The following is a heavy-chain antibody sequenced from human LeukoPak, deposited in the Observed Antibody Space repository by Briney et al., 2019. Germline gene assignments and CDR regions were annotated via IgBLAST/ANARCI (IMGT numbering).Heavy chain of an antibody. V-gene: IGHV4-39*01. J-gene: IGHJ4*02. CDR3: ASRRPVGIDY. Sequence: SETLSLTCTVSGGSISSSSYYWGWIRQPPGKGLEWIGSIYYSGSTYYDPSLKGRLTISVATSKNQLSLKLSSVTSVDTAVYYCASRRPVGIDYWGQGTLVTVSS. CDR2: IYYSGST. D-gene: IGHD3-10*01. CDR1: GGSISSSSYY.